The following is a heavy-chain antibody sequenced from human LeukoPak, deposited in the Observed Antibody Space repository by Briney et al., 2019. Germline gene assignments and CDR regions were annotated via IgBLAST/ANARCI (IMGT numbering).Heavy chain of an antibody. Sequence: GGSLRLSCAASGFTFSDSWMSWVRQAPGKGLEWVANRKQDGSEVYYVDSVKGRFTISRDNAESSMYLQMSSLRAEDTAVYYCAGCSSVTTYYYHYYMDVWGKGTTVTVSS. J-gene: IGHJ6*03. D-gene: IGHD4-17*01. CDR1: GFTFSDSW. CDR3: AGCSSVTTYYYHYYMDV. V-gene: IGHV3-7*04. CDR2: RKQDGSEV.